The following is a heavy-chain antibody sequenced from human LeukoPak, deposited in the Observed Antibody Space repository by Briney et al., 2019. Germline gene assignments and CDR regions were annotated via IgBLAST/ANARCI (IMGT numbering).Heavy chain of an antibody. V-gene: IGHV5-51*01. CDR1: GYSFTNYW. CDR2: IYPGDSET. CDR3: ARQGGYTYGYNGLDP. Sequence: GESLKISCKGTGYSFTNYWIGWVRQMPGKGLEWMGIIYPGDSETIYSPSFQGQVTISADKSISTAYLQWSSLKASDTAMYYCARQGGYTYGYNGLDPWGQGTLVTVSS. J-gene: IGHJ5*02. D-gene: IGHD5-18*01.